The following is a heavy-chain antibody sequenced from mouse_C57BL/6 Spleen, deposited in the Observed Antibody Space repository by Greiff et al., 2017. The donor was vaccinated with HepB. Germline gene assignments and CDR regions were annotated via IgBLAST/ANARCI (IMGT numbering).Heavy chain of an antibody. CDR2: INPGSGGT. V-gene: IGHV1-54*01. D-gene: IGHD1-1*01. CDR1: GYAFTNYL. Sequence: QVQLQQSGAELVRPGTSVKVSCKASGYAFTNYLIEWVKQRPGQGLEWIGVINPGSGGTNYNEKFKGKATLTADKSSSTAYMQLSSLTSEDSAVYFCARTLRGGAMDYWGQGTSVTVSS. CDR3: ARTLRGGAMDY. J-gene: IGHJ4*01.